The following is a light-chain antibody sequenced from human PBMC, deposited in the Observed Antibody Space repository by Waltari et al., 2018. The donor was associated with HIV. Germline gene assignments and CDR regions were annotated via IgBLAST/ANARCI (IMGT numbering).Light chain of an antibody. Sequence: QSVLTQPPSASGTPGPRVTISCSGSSSNLGSNPVNWYQPLPGTAPNLLIYSNNQRPSGVPDRFSGSKSGTSASLAISGLQSEDEADYYCAAWDDSLNGHWVFGGGTKLTVL. V-gene: IGLV1-44*01. J-gene: IGLJ3*02. CDR1: SSNLGSNP. CDR3: AAWDDSLNGHWV. CDR2: SNN.